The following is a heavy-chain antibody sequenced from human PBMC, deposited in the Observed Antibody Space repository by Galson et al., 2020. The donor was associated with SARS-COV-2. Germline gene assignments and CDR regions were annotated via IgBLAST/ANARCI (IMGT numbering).Heavy chain of an antibody. Sequence: ASVKVSCKASGYRFTGYGISWVRQAPGQGLEWMGWISAYNGNTHHAQNLQGRVTMTTDRLTSTAYMELRSLRSDDTAVYYCAREDPQPAAGFDYWGQGTLVTVSS. CDR3: AREDPQPAAGFDY. D-gene: IGHD6-13*01. CDR1: GYRFTGYG. J-gene: IGHJ4*02. CDR2: ISAYNGNT. V-gene: IGHV1-18*01.